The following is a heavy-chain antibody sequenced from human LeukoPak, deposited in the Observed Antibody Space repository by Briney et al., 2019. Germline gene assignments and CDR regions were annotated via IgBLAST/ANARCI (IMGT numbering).Heavy chain of an antibody. J-gene: IGHJ3*02. D-gene: IGHD3-22*01. V-gene: IGHV4-39*07. CDR2: IYYSGST. CDR3: ASTDYYDSSGYFVNAFDI. CDR1: GGSISSSSYY. Sequence: SETLSLTCTVSGGSISSSSYYWGWIRQPPGKGLEWIGSIYYSGSTYYNPSLKSRVTISVDTSKNQFSLKLSSVTAADTAVYYCASTDYYDSSGYFVNAFDIWGQGTMVTVSS.